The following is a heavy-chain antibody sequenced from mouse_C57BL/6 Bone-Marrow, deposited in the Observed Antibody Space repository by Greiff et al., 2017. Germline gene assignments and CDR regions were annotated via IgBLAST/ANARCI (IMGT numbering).Heavy chain of an antibody. V-gene: IGHV1-9*01. J-gene: IGHJ4*01. D-gene: IGHD3-2*02. CDR1: GYTFTGYW. Sequence: VKLVESGAELMKPGASVKLSCKATGYTFTGYWIEWVKQRPGHGLEWIGEILPGSGSTNYNEKFKGKATFTADTSSNTAYMQLSSLTTEDSAIYYCARSRQLRLPLYYYAMDYWGQGTSVTVSS. CDR3: ARSRQLRLPLYYYAMDY. CDR2: ILPGSGST.